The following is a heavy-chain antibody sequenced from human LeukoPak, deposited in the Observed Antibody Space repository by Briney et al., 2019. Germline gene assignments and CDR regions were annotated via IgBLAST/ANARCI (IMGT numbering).Heavy chain of an antibody. J-gene: IGHJ4*02. CDR2: IYSGGST. CDR3: ARDRRGVADYDIFTGYWPYYFDY. CDR1: GFTFSSNY. Sequence: PGGSLRLSCAVSGFTFSSNYMSWVRQAPGKGLEWVSVIYSGGSTYYKESVKGRFTISRDKSKNTLYLQIISLRADDTAFYYCARDRRGVADYDIFTGYWPYYFDYWGQGTLVTVSS. D-gene: IGHD3-9*01. V-gene: IGHV3-66*01.